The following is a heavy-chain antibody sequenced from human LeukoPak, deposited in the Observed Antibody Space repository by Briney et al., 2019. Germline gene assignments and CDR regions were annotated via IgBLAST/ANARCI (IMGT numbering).Heavy chain of an antibody. CDR1: GFTFSSYW. Sequence: GGSLRLSCAASGFTFSSYWMSWVRQDPGKGLEWVANIKQDGSEKYYVDSVKGRFTISRDNAKNSLYLQMNSLRAEDTAVYYCARGRIQLWLDYWGQGTLVTVSS. V-gene: IGHV3-7*01. D-gene: IGHD5-18*01. CDR2: IKQDGSEK. CDR3: ARGRIQLWLDY. J-gene: IGHJ4*02.